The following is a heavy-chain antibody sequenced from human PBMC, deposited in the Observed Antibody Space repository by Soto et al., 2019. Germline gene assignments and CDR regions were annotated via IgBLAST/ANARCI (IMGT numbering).Heavy chain of an antibody. Sequence: EVQLVESGGGLVQPGGSLRLSCAASGFSFSDYYINWVRQAPGKGLEWVGRTRNKASSYTTDYAAFVKGRFTISRDESKNLIYLQMTSLKTEDTAVYDCAREGSSSGPDYEYWGQGTLVTVSS. CDR3: AREGSSSGPDYEY. J-gene: IGHJ4*02. CDR1: GFSFSDYY. D-gene: IGHD3-22*01. CDR2: TRNKASSYTT. V-gene: IGHV3-72*01.